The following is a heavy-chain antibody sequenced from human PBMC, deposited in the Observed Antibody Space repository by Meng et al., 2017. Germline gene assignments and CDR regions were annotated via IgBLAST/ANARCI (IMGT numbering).Heavy chain of an antibody. CDR1: GGSFSGYY. J-gene: IGHJ5*02. D-gene: IGHD6-6*01. Sequence: GHLRRWGAGLLKPSESRSPACAVYGGSFSGYYWSWIRQPPGKGLEWIGEINHSGSTNYNPSLKSRVTISVDTSKNQFSLKLSSVTAADTAVYYCARRRGGSSDWFDPWGQGTLVTVSS. V-gene: IGHV4-34*01. CDR2: INHSGST. CDR3: ARRRGGSSDWFDP.